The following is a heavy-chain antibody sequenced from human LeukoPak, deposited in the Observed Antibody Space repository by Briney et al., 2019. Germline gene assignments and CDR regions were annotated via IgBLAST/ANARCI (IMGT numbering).Heavy chain of an antibody. CDR2: ISYDGSNK. CDR3: ARDSDYYYMDV. J-gene: IGHJ6*03. Sequence: SLRLSCAASGFTFSSYAMHWVRQAPGKGLEWVAVISYDGSNKYYADSVKGRFTISRDNSKNTLYLQMNSLRAEDTAVYYCARDSDYYYMDVWGEGTTVTVSS. CDR1: GFTFSSYA. V-gene: IGHV3-30*01.